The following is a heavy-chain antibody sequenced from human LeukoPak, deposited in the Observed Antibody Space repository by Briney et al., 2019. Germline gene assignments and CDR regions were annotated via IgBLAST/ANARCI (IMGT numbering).Heavy chain of an antibody. CDR1: GYSISSGYY. CDR3: ARTEQVDYYMDV. V-gene: IGHV4-38-2*01. CDR2: IYHSGST. J-gene: IGHJ6*03. Sequence: SETLSLTCAVSGYSISSGYYWGWIRQPPGKGLEWIGSIYHSGSTYYNPSLKSRVTISVDTTKNQSSLKLSSVTAADTAVYYCARTEQVDYYMDVWGKGTTVTVSS. D-gene: IGHD1-14*01.